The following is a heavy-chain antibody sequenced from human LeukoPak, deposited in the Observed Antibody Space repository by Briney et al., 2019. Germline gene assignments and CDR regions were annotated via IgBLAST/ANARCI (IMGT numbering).Heavy chain of an antibody. CDR1: GSRFTNYW. CDR2: IFPNNSNT. J-gene: IGHJ3*02. CDR3: ARQSPFYIHIPGDDAFDI. Sequence: GASLQISCQASGSRFTNYWIGWVRQLPGKGLEGMGVIFPNNSNTKYSPSVQGQVTHSVDQSIRTAYLQWSSLKASDTAIYYCARQSPFYIHIPGDDAFDIWGQGTMVTVSS. D-gene: IGHD2-21*01. V-gene: IGHV5-51*01.